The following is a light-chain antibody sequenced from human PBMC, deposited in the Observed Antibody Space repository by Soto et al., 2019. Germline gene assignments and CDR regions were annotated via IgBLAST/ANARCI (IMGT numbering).Light chain of an antibody. CDR1: QGISSY. Sequence: DIQLTQSPSFLSASVGDRVTITCRASQGISSYLAWYQQKPGKAPKLLIYAASTLQSGVPSRFSGSGSGTEFTLTISSLQPEDFATYSCQQLNSYPLMYTFGQGTKLEIK. V-gene: IGKV1-9*01. J-gene: IGKJ2*01. CDR3: QQLNSYPLMYT. CDR2: AAS.